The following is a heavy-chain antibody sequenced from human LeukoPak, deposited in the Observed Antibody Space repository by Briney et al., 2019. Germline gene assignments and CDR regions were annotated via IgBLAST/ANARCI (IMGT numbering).Heavy chain of an antibody. V-gene: IGHV4-59*08. CDR3: ARHGGSGSFDY. J-gene: IGHJ4*02. CDR2: SYYSGNT. Sequence: SETLSLTCTVSGGSISSYYWSWIRQPPGKGLEWIGCSYYSGNTTPHPSLKSRVTISVDTSKNQFSLRLGSVTAADTAVYYCARHGGSGSFDYWGQGTLVTVSS. CDR1: GGSISSYY. D-gene: IGHD3-3*01.